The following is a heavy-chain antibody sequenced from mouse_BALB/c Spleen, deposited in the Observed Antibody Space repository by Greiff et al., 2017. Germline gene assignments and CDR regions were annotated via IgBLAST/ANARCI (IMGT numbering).Heavy chain of an antibody. D-gene: IGHD1-1*02. J-gene: IGHJ2*01. CDR3: AREVDYFDY. CDR2: ISSGSSTI. Sequence: EVHLVESGGGLVQPGGSRKLSCAASGFTFSSFGMHWVRQAPEKGLEWVAYISSGSSTIYYADTVKGRFTISRDNPKNTLFLQMTSLRSEDTAMYYCAREVDYFDYWGQGTTLTVSS. V-gene: IGHV5-17*02. CDR1: GFTFSSFG.